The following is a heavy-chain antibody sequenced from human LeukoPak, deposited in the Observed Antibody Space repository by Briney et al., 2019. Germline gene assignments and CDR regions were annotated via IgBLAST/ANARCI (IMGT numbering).Heavy chain of an antibody. CDR3: AREDPQTTVPEGMDV. Sequence: SETLSLTCTVSGGSISYYYWSWIRQSPGEGQEWIGYIYYSGTTNYYPSLKSRVTISVDTSKTQFSLQLRSVTAADTAVYYCAREDPQTTVPEGMDVWGQGTTVTVSS. CDR1: GGSISYYY. CDR2: IYYSGTT. D-gene: IGHD4-17*01. V-gene: IGHV4-59*01. J-gene: IGHJ6*02.